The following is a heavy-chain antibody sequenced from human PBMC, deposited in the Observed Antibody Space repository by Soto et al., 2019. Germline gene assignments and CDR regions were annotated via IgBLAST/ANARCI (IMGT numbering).Heavy chain of an antibody. CDR3: AREYCSSTSCPYNWFDP. V-gene: IGHV1-69*13. D-gene: IGHD2-2*01. CDR1: GGTFSSYA. Sequence: ASVKVSCKASGGTFSSYAISWVRQAPGQGLEWMGGIIPIFGTANYAQKFQGRVTITADESTSTAYMELSSLRSEDTAVYYCAREYCSSTSCPYNWFDPWGQGTLVTVSS. CDR2: IIPIFGTA. J-gene: IGHJ5*02.